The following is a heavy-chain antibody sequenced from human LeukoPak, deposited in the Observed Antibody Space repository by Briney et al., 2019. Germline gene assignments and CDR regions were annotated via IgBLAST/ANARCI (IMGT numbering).Heavy chain of an antibody. CDR1: GFTFSSYW. Sequence: GGSLRLSCGASGFTFSSYWMSWVRQAPGKGLEWVANIKEDGSEKYYVDSVKGRFTISRDNAKNSLYLQMNSLRAEDTAVYYCASWHVDDAFDIWGQGTMVTVSS. V-gene: IGHV3-7*01. D-gene: IGHD3-10*02. CDR2: IKEDGSEK. J-gene: IGHJ3*02. CDR3: ASWHVDDAFDI.